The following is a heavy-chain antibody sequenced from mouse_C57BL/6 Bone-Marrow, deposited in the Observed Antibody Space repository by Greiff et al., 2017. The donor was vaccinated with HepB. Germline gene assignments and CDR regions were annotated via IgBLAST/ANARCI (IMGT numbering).Heavy chain of an antibody. CDR1: GYTFTSYW. CDR3: AMIVYGYYCYCYFDV. D-gene: IGHD2-3*01. J-gene: IGHJ1*03. Sequence: QVQLQQPGAELVKPGASVKVSCKASGYTFTSYWMHWVKQRPGQGLEWIGRINPSDSDTNYNQKFKGKATLTVDKSSSTAYMQLSSLTSEDSAVYSCAMIVYGYYCYCYFDVWGTGTTVTVSS. V-gene: IGHV1-74*01. CDR2: INPSDSDT.